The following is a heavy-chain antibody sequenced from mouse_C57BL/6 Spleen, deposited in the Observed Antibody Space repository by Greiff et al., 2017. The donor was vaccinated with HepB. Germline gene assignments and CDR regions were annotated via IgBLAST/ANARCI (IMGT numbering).Heavy chain of an antibody. CDR1: GFTFSDYG. CDR3: ARETAQATDAMDY. D-gene: IGHD3-2*02. V-gene: IGHV5-17*01. Sequence: DVKLVESGGGLVKPGGSLKLSCAASGFTFSDYGMHWVRQAPEKGLEWVAYISSGSSTIYYADTVKGRFTISRDNAKNTLFLQMTSLRSEDTAMYYCARETAQATDAMDYWGQGTSVTVSS. CDR2: ISSGSSTI. J-gene: IGHJ4*01.